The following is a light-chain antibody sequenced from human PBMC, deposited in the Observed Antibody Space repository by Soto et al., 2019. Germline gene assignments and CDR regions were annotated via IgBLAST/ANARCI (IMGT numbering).Light chain of an antibody. J-gene: IGKJ2*01. V-gene: IGKV1-39*01. CDR3: QQSYTFPYT. Sequence: DIQMTQSPSSLSASVGDRVTLTCRASQTISTYLNWYQQKPGKAPELLISAASNLQSGVPSRLSGSGSGTDFTLTISSLQPEDFATYYCQQSYTFPYTFGQGAKLEIK. CDR2: AAS. CDR1: QTISTY.